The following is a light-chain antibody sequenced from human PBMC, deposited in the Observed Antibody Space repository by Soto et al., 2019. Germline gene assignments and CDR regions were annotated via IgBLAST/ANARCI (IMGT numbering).Light chain of an antibody. CDR1: QSVSNY. V-gene: IGKV1-39*01. J-gene: IGKJ3*01. CDR3: QQDLRPPLT. CDR2: AAS. Sequence: DIQMTQSPSSLSASVGDRVTITCRASQSVSNYLNWYQQKPGIAPTLLIYAASTLQSGVPSRISGSGSGTDFTLTISSLQPEDFATYYCQQDLRPPLTFGPGTKVDIK.